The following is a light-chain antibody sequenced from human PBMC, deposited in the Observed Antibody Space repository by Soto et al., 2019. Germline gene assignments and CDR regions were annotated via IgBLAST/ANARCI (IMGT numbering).Light chain of an antibody. J-gene: IGKJ5*01. Sequence: DIVMTQSPDSLAVSLGERATINCKSSQSVLYSSDNKNYLAWYQQKPGQPPKLLIYWASTRESGVPARFSGSGSGTDFTLTISSLQAEDVAVYYCQQYYSTPITFGQGTRLEI. CDR2: WAS. CDR3: QQYYSTPIT. CDR1: QSVLYSSDNKNY. V-gene: IGKV4-1*01.